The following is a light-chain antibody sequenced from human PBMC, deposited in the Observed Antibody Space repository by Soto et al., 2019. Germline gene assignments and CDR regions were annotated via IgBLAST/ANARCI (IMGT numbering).Light chain of an antibody. CDR1: QSVSSD. V-gene: IGKV3-15*01. J-gene: IGKJ4*01. CDR3: QQSNNSPLT. CDR2: GAS. Sequence: EIVLTQSPATLSVSPGERATLSCRASQSVSSDLAWFQQKPGQAPRLLIYGASTRATGIPARFSGSGSGTEFTLTISSLQSEDFAIYYCQQSNNSPLTFGGGTKVEVK.